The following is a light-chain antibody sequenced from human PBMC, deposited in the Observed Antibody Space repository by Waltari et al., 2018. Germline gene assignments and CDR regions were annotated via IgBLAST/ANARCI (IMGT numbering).Light chain of an antibody. CDR1: NIGRKS. V-gene: IGLV3-21*02. CDR2: KDD. J-gene: IGLJ1*01. Sequence: SYVLTQPPSVSVAPGQTAIISCGGYNIGRKSVHWYQQKQGHAPILVVYKDDERPSGIPERFSGSTAGTTATLTISRVGAGDEADYYCQVWSGSRDHYVFGSGTKVTVL. CDR3: QVWSGSRDHYV.